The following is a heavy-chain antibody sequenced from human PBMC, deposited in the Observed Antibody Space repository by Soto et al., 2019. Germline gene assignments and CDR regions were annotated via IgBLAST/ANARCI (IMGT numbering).Heavy chain of an antibody. V-gene: IGHV5-51*01. D-gene: IGHD1-1*01. CDR3: ARGGGSTRTFDY. J-gene: IGHJ4*02. Sequence: PGECLKISCKGSGYNFAGYWIAWVREMPGKGLELMGIIYPSDSDTRYRPSFQGQLTISADKSISSAYLQWSSLRASDTAMYYCARGGGSTRTFDYWGQGTPVTVSS. CDR2: IYPSDSDT. CDR1: GYNFAGYW.